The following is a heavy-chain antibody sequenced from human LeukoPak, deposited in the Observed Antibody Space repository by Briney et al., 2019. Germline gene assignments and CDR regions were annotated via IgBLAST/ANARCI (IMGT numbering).Heavy chain of an antibody. Sequence: PSETLSLTCTVSGGSISSYYWGWIRQTPGKGLEWIGSIDYSGSTYYNPSLKSRVTISVDTSKNQFSLKLSSVTAADTAVYYCAREGRTATYYYYMDVWGKGTTVTISS. V-gene: IGHV4-59*01. D-gene: IGHD1-1*01. J-gene: IGHJ6*03. CDR2: IDYSGST. CDR3: AREGRTATYYYYMDV. CDR1: GGSISSYY.